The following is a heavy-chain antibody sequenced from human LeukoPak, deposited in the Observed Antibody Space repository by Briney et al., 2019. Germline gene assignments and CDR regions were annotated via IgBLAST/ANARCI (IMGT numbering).Heavy chain of an antibody. D-gene: IGHD6-13*01. CDR3: ARGSEAAAGAFDY. J-gene: IGHJ4*02. CDR2: VWYVGNNK. V-gene: IGHV3-33*01. Sequence: GRSLRLSCAASGFTFRSYGMHWVRQAPGKGLEWVAIVWYVGNNKYYADSVKGRFTVSRDNSKDTVSLQLNSLRAEDTAVYYCARGSEAAAGAFDYWGQGALVTVPS. CDR1: GFTFRSYG.